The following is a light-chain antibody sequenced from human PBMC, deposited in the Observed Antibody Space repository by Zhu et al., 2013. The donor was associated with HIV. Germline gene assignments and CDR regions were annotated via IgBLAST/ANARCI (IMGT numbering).Light chain of an antibody. J-gene: IGKJ4*01. CDR3: QQRFDWPPLT. Sequence: ETVMTQFPATLSVSPGERATLSCRASQSVSSDLAWYQQKPGQLPGSSSMMHPTGPLAFQPGSVAVGLGQTSLSPSAAWSLKIFAIYYCQQRFDWPPLTFGGGTKVEIK. CDR2: MHP. V-gene: IGKV3-11*01. CDR1: QSVSSD.